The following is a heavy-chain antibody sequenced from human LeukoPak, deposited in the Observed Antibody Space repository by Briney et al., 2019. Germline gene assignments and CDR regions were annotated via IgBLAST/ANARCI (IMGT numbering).Heavy chain of an antibody. V-gene: IGHV3-53*01. D-gene: IGHD3-10*01. J-gene: IGHJ6*02. CDR2: IYSGGST. Sequence: GGSLRLSCAASGFTVSSNYMSWVRQAPGKGLEWVSVIYSGGSTYYADSVKGRFTISRDNSKNTVFLQMNSLRAADTAVYSCARGKRGVYYYYGMDVWGQGTTVTVSS. CDR1: GFTVSSNY. CDR3: ARGKRGVYYYYGMDV.